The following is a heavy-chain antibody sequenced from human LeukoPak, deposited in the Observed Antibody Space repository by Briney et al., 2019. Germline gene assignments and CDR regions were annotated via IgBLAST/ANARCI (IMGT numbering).Heavy chain of an antibody. CDR2: INPNSGGT. Sequence: ASVKVSCKASGYTFTGYYMHWVRQAPGQGLEWMGWINPNSGGTNYAQKFQGRVTMTRDTSISTAYMELSRLRSDDTAVYYCARDHYDFWSGPRTNYYYYMDVWGKGTTVTVSS. V-gene: IGHV1-2*02. CDR3: ARDHYDFWSGPRTNYYYYMDV. J-gene: IGHJ6*03. D-gene: IGHD3-3*01. CDR1: GYTFTGYY.